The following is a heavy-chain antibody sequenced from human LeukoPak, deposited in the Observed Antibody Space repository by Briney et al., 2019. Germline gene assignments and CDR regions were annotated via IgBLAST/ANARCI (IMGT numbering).Heavy chain of an antibody. V-gene: IGHV3-30*02. Sequence: GGSPRLSCAASGFTFSSYGMHWVRQAPGKGLEWVAFIRYDGSNRYYADSVKGRFTISRDNAKNSLYLQMNSLRAEDTAVYYCARARPYCWGQGTLVTVSS. CDR1: GFTFSSYG. CDR2: IRYDGSNR. J-gene: IGHJ4*02. CDR3: ARARPYC.